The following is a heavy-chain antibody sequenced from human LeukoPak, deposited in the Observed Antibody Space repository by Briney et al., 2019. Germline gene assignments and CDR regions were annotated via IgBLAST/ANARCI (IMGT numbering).Heavy chain of an antibody. V-gene: IGHV3-33*08. CDR3: ARDDALGDNALDI. CDR2: ILNDGSQE. D-gene: IGHD3-16*01. CDR1: GFTFSSYA. J-gene: IGHJ3*02. Sequence: GGSLRLSCAASGFTFSSYAMSWVRQAPGKGLEWVAVILNDGSQEKYADSVKGRFTISRDNSKNTLFLQMNSLRAEDTAVYYCARDDALGDNALDIWGQGTMVTVSS.